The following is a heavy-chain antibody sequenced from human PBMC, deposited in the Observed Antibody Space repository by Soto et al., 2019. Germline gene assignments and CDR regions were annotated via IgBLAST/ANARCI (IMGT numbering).Heavy chain of an antibody. CDR2: INAGNGNT. D-gene: IGHD3-9*01. Sequence: QVHLVQSGAEEKKPGASVKVSCKASGYTFTSYAMHWVRQAPGQRLEWMGWINAGNGNTKYSQKFQGRVTITRDTSASTAYMELSILRSEDTAVYYCARSLYDILTGSVLNWFDPWGQGTLVTVSS. J-gene: IGHJ5*02. CDR3: ARSLYDILTGSVLNWFDP. CDR1: GYTFTSYA. V-gene: IGHV1-3*05.